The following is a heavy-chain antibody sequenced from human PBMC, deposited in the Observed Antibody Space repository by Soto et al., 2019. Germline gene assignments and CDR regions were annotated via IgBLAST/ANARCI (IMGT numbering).Heavy chain of an antibody. Sequence: QVQLQESGPGLVKPSETLSLTCSVSGDSISEYYWSWIRQPPGKGLEWIGYIYHSGSTYYNPPIKSRVTISVATSKNQFSLKLRSRTAADTAVYYCARATRSVMHVWGQGTTVTVSS. CDR3: ARATRSVMHV. CDR1: GDSISEYY. J-gene: IGHJ6*02. V-gene: IGHV4-59*12. CDR2: IYHSGST.